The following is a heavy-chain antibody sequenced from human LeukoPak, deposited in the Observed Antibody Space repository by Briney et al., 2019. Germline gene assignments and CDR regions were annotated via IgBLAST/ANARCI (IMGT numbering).Heavy chain of an antibody. V-gene: IGHV3-23*01. CDR3: AKDPGLDAFDT. J-gene: IGHJ3*02. D-gene: IGHD3-22*01. CDR2: TRGGGSGT. CDR1: GFTFSSYA. Sequence: GGSLRLSCAASGFTFSSYAMSCVRQAPGKGLEWVSATRGGGSGTHYADSVKGRFTISRDSSNNTLSMQMTSLRAEDTDVYFCAKDPGLDAFDTWGQGTMVTVSS.